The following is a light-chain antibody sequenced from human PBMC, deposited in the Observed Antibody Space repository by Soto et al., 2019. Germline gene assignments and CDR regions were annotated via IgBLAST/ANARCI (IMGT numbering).Light chain of an antibody. Sequence: QSALTQPPSVSGSPGQSVTISCTGTSSDVGSYDRVSWYQQSPGTAPKLMIYEVSNRPSGVPDRFSGSKSGNTASLTISGLQAEDEADYYCSSYTSSSPLYVFGTGTKLTVL. CDR2: EVS. CDR1: SSDVGSYDR. CDR3: SSYTSSSPLYV. V-gene: IGLV2-18*02. J-gene: IGLJ1*01.